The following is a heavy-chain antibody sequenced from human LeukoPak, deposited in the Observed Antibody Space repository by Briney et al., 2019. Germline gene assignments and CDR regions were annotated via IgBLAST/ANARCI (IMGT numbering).Heavy chain of an antibody. V-gene: IGHV4-61*02. CDR3: AREDRQRVYYFDY. Sequence: SQTLSLTCTVSGGSISSGSYYWSWIRQPAGRGLEWIGRIYTSGSTNYNPSLKSRVTISVDTSKNQFSLKLSSVTAADTAVYYCAREDRQRVYYFDYWGQGILVTVSS. CDR2: IYTSGST. CDR1: GGSISSGSYY. J-gene: IGHJ4*02.